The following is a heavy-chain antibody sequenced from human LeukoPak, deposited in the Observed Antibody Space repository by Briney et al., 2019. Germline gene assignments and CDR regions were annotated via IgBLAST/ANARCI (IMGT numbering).Heavy chain of an antibody. CDR3: AKGEAGYSY. Sequence: GGSLSLSCVASRLTFSRYAMRSVRQAAGKGLGGVSAISGRGGSTYYADCVKGRFTIYRDKSKNTLCLQMNGLRAEDTAVYYCAKGEAGYSYWGQGSIVTVSS. CDR2: ISGRGGST. CDR1: RLTFSRYA. V-gene: IGHV3-23*01. J-gene: IGHJ4*02. D-gene: IGHD3-9*01.